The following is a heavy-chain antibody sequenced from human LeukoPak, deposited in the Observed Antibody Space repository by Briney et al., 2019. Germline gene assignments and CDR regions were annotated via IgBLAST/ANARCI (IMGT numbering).Heavy chain of an antibody. CDR1: GFTFSDYY. CDR3: ARAYFTVTSPFDY. CDR2: ISSSGSTI. Sequence: GGSLRLSCAASGFTFSDYYMSWIRQAPGKGLEWVSYISSSGSTIYYADSVKGRFTISRDNAKNSLYLQMKSLRAEDTAVYYCARAYFTVTSPFDYWGQGTLVTVSS. D-gene: IGHD4-17*01. V-gene: IGHV3-11*01. J-gene: IGHJ4*02.